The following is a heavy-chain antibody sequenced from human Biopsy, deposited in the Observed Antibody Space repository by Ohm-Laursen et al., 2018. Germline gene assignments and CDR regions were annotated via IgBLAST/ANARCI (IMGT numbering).Heavy chain of an antibody. J-gene: IGHJ6*02. CDR2: ISETSSHI. V-gene: IGHV3-21*01. Sequence: SLRLSCTASGFSVSSYDMNWVRQAPGTGLEWISYISETSSHIYDADSVRGRFTVARDIAKNSLYLQLNSLRVEDTAVYYCARDSSRRAREGGMDVWGQGTTVTVSS. D-gene: IGHD6-6*01. CDR1: GFSVSSYD. CDR3: ARDSSRRAREGGMDV.